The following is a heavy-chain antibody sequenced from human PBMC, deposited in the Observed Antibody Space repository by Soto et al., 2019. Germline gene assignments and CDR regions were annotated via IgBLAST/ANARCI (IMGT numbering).Heavy chain of an antibody. CDR2: IHGGADYT. CDR1: GFTFSCCA. Sequence: EVPLLESGGGLVQPGGSLRLSCAASGFTFSCCAMSWVRQAPGRGLEWVSTIHGGADYTHYTDSVKGRFTISRDNSRNTLFLQMISMTAGDTAIYYCAKNRGPGSDANWAFNVWGRGTPVTVSS. V-gene: IGHV3-23*01. CDR3: AKNRGPGSDANWAFNV. D-gene: IGHD1-26*01. J-gene: IGHJ2*01.